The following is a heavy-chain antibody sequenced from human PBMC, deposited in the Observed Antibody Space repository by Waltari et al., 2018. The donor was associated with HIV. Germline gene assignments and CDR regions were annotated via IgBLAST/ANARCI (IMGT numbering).Heavy chain of an antibody. D-gene: IGHD2-2*01. J-gene: IGHJ5*02. CDR1: GFNFISYG. CDR2: ISYDTSRT. Sequence: SLRLSCAASGFNFISYGMHWVRQAPDKGLEWLAFISYDTSRTYYGGSVQGRITVSRDNSQNTLYLQIDSLRSEDTAVYFCARDAIPNAMIDWFGPWGQGTQVTVSS. V-gene: IGHV3-30*03. CDR3: ARDAIPNAMIDWFGP.